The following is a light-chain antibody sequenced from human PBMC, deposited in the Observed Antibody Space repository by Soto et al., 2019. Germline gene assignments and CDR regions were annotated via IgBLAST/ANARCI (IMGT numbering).Light chain of an antibody. Sequence: EIGMTQSPATLSVSPGERATLSCRASQSFSSNLAWYQQKPGQAPRLLIYGASTRATGIPARFSGSGSGTEFTLTISSLQSEDFAVYYCQQYNNWPPWTFGQGTKVDI. V-gene: IGKV3-15*01. CDR3: QQYNNWPPWT. J-gene: IGKJ1*01. CDR1: QSFSSN. CDR2: GAS.